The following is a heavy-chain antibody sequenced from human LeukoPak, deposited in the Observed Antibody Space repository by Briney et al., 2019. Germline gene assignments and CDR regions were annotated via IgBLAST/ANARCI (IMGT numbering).Heavy chain of an antibody. CDR2: INPSGGST. CDR3: ARDRLALDY. CDR1: GYTFTSYG. D-gene: IGHD6-19*01. J-gene: IGHJ4*02. V-gene: IGHV1-46*01. Sequence: ASVKVSCKASGYTFTSYGISWVRQAPGQGLEWMGIINPSGGSTSYAQKFQGRVTMTRDTSTSTVYMELSSLRSEDTAVYYCARDRLALDYWGQGTLVTVSS.